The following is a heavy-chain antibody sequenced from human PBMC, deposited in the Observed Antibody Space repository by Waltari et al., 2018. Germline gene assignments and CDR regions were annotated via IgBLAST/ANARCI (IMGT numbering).Heavy chain of an antibody. CDR2: ISGRGCRS. CDR3: AKTNWFDP. V-gene: IGHV3-23*01. Sequence: EVQLLESGGGLVQPGGSLRLSCAASGFTFSSYVMSWVRQAQGKGLDVVSAISGRGCRSDYADAVKGRFTISRDNSKKRLYLQMNSLSAEDTVVYYCAKTNWFDPWGQGTLVTVAS. J-gene: IGHJ5*02. CDR1: GFTFSSYV.